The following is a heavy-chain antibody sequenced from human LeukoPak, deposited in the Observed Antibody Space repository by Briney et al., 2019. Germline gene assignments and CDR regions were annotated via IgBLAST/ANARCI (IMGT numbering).Heavy chain of an antibody. V-gene: IGHV4-34*01. J-gene: IGHJ5*02. Sequence: SETLSLTCAVYGGSFSGYYWSWIRQPPGKGLEWIGEINHSGSTNYNPSLKSRVTISVDTSKNQFSLKLSSVTAADTAVYYCASRGYCGTTSCPRRKRWFDPWGQGTLVTVSS. CDR2: INHSGST. D-gene: IGHD2-2*01. CDR1: GGSFSGYY. CDR3: ASRGYCGTTSCPRRKRWFDP.